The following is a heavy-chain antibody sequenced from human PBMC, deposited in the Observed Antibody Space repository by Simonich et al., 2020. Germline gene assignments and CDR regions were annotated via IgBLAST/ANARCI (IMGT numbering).Heavy chain of an antibody. CDR2: INHSGST. V-gene: IGHV4-34*01. Sequence: QVQLQQWGAGLLKPSETLSLTCAVYGGSFSGYYWSGIRQPPGKGLEWIGEINHSGSTNYNPSLKSRVTISVDTSKNQFSLKLSSVTAADTAVYYCARRRKVRGVQYYFDYWGQGTLVTVSS. D-gene: IGHD3-10*01. CDR1: GGSFSGYY. J-gene: IGHJ4*02. CDR3: ARRRKVRGVQYYFDY.